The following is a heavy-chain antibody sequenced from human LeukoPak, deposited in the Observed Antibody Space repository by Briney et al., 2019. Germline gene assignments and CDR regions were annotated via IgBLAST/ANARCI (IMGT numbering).Heavy chain of an antibody. J-gene: IGHJ3*02. CDR3: ARDFIVGATINAFDI. CDR1: GYTFTGYY. D-gene: IGHD1-26*01. CDR2: INPNSGGT. Sequence: GASVKVSCKASGYTFTGYYMHWVRQAPGQGLDWMGRINPNSGGTNYAQKFQGRVTMSRDTSISTAYMELSRLRSDDTAVYYCARDFIVGATINAFDIWGQGTMVTVSS. V-gene: IGHV1-2*06.